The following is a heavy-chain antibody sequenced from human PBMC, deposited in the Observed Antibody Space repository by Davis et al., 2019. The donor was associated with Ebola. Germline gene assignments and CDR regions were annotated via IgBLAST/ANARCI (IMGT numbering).Heavy chain of an antibody. D-gene: IGHD5-18*01. V-gene: IGHV3-30*02. Sequence: GGSLRPSCAASGFTFGNYDMHWVRQAPGKGLEWVAVIWYDGRNKYYADSVKGRLTISRDNSKNTLYLQMNSLRAEDTALDYCAKARGYSYGPDYNWFDPWGQGTLVTVSS. CDR2: IWYDGRNK. CDR1: GFTFGNYD. CDR3: AKARGYSYGPDYNWFDP. J-gene: IGHJ5*02.